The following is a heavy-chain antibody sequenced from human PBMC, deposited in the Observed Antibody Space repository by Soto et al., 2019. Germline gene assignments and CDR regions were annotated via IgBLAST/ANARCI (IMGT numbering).Heavy chain of an antibody. CDR3: ARDGGYCSGGSCPFFDY. D-gene: IGHD2-15*01. Sequence: SGGSLRLSCAASGFSFSSYGMHWVRQAPGKGLEWVAVIWYDGSNKYYGDSVKGRFTISRDNSKNTLYLQMNSLRAEDTAVYYCARDGGYCSGGSCPFFDYWGQGTLVTVSS. CDR1: GFSFSSYG. J-gene: IGHJ4*02. V-gene: IGHV3-33*01. CDR2: IWYDGSNK.